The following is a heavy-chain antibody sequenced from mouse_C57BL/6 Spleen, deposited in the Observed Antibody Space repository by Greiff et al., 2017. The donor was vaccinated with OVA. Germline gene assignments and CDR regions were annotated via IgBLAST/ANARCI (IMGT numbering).Heavy chain of an antibody. CDR2: INYDGSST. D-gene: IGHD2-4*01. V-gene: IGHV5-16*01. CDR3: ARGGYYDYDEDAMDY. CDR1: GFTFSDYY. J-gene: IGHJ4*01. Sequence: EVKLMESEGGLVQPGSSMKLSCTASGFTFSDYYMAWVRQVPEKGLEWVANINYDGSSTYYLDSLKSRFIISRDNAKNILYLQMSSLKSEDTATYYCARGGYYDYDEDAMDYWGQGTSVTVSS.